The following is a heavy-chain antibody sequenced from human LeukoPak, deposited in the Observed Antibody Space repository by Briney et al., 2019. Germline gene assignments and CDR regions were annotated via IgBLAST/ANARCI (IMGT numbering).Heavy chain of an antibody. Sequence: SETLSLTCTVSGGSISSYYWSWIRQPPGKGLEWIGYVYTSGSTNYNPSLKSRVTISVDTSKNQFSLKLSSVTAADTAVYYCARHGPGGRDAFDIWGQGTMVTVSS. CDR3: ARHGPGGRDAFDI. J-gene: IGHJ3*02. CDR2: VYTSGST. D-gene: IGHD3-16*01. V-gene: IGHV4-4*09. CDR1: GGSISSYY.